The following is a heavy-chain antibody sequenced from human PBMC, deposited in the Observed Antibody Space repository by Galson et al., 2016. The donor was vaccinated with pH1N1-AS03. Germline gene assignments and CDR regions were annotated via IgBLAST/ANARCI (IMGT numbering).Heavy chain of an antibody. D-gene: IGHD1-26*01. Sequence: SVKVSCKASGYTFSDYYMHWVRQAPGQELEWMGWINPSSGGTKYTQKFQGRVTMTRETSISTAYMELSRLTSDDTAVYFCARGGGSSLDYWGQGTLVPVSS. CDR1: GYTFSDYY. J-gene: IGHJ4*02. CDR2: INPSSGGT. V-gene: IGHV1-2*02. CDR3: ARGGGSSLDY.